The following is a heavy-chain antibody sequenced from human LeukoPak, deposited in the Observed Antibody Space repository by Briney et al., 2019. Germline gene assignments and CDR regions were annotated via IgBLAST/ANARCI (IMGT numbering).Heavy chain of an antibody. CDR2: IWYDGSRK. V-gene: IGHV3-33*01. CDR1: GFTFRNYG. D-gene: IGHD3-22*01. CDR3: ARGNYEGSGYPDY. Sequence: QAGGSLRLSCEPSGFTFRNYGMHWARQAPGKGLEWVAVIWYDGSRKEYADSVKGRFTVSRDNSKNILSLQMNSLTVGDTAMYYCARGNYEGSGYPDYWGQGTLVTVSA. J-gene: IGHJ4*02.